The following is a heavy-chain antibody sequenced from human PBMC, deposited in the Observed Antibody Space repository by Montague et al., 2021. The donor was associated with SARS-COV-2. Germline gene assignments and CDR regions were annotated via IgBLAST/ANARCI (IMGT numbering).Heavy chain of an antibody. CDR2: TYHTGST. Sequence: SETLSLTCNVSGGSITSNSYYWGWIRQPPGKGLEWIGSTYHTGSTYYNPSLKSRVSISADSSKNQFSLRLSSVTAADTAVYYCASLVLWFGTGRGYYYYGMDVWGQGTTVTVSS. V-gene: IGHV4-39*01. CDR3: ASLVLWFGTGRGYYYYGMDV. J-gene: IGHJ6*02. D-gene: IGHD3-10*01. CDR1: GGSITSNSYY.